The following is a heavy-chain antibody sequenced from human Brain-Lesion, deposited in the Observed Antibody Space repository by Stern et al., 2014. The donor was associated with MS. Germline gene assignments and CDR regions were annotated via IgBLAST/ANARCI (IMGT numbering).Heavy chain of an antibody. CDR3: ARGRVVPGFQYYATDV. D-gene: IGHD2-2*01. J-gene: IGHJ6*02. Sequence: QVQLMQSGPGLVKPSQTLSLSCTVSGGSISSGGYYWSWIRQPAGKGLEWIGRIFTSGSTSYNPSLQSRGTKPIATSKTPFSLRLNSMTAADTAVYYCARGRVVPGFQYYATDVWGQGTTVIVSS. V-gene: IGHV4-61*02. CDR1: GGSISSGGYY. CDR2: IFTSGST.